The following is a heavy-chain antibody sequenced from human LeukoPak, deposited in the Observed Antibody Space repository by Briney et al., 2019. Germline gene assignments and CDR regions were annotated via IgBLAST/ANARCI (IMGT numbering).Heavy chain of an antibody. Sequence: GGSLRLSCAISGFTFTNAWMSWGRQAPGGRVEWGGRIKSISDGGTADYSAPVKGRFTISRHDSSYTLYLQMNSLKTEHTAVYYCATLHQQDPWGQGTLVTVSS. CDR1: GFTFTNAW. V-gene: IGHV3-15*01. CDR2: IKSISDGGTA. CDR3: ATLHQQDP. D-gene: IGHD2-2*01. J-gene: IGHJ5*02.